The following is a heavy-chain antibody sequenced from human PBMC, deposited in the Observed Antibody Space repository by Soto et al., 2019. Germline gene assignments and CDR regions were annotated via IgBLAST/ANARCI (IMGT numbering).Heavy chain of an antibody. CDR1: GFTFSSYS. CDR3: ARETEYSSSSDTDY. CDR2: ISSSSSYI. D-gene: IGHD6-6*01. Sequence: VGSLRLSCAASGFTFSSYSMNWVRQAPGKGLEWVSSISSSSSYIYYADSVKGRFTISRDNAKNSLYLQMNSLRAEDTAVYYCARETEYSSSSDTDYWGQGTLVTVSS. J-gene: IGHJ4*02. V-gene: IGHV3-21*01.